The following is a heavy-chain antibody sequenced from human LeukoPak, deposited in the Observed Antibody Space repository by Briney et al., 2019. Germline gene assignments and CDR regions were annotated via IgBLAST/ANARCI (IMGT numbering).Heavy chain of an antibody. Sequence: GGSLRLSCAASGFTFDNYAMHWVRHGPATGLEWLSIISWNSGYIGYADSVKGRFTISRDNAKKSLDLQMNSLRAEDTAFYYCAKVRGTYSSGYFFDYWGQGTLVTVSS. CDR3: AKVRGTYSSGYFFDY. J-gene: IGHJ4*02. V-gene: IGHV3-9*01. CDR1: GFTFDNYA. CDR2: ISWNSGYI. D-gene: IGHD6-19*01.